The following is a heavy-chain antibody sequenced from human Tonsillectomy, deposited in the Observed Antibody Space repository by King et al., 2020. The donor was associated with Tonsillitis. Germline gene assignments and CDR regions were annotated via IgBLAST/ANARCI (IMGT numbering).Heavy chain of an antibody. D-gene: IGHD3-3*01. J-gene: IGHJ4*02. Sequence: VQLVESGGGVVQPGRSLRLSCAASGFTFSSYGMHWVRQAPGKGLEWVAVIWYDGSNKYYADSVKGRFTISRDNSKNTLYLQTNSLRAEDTAVYYCARDRAYYDFWSGYSSIDYWGQGTLVTVSS. CDR2: IWYDGSNK. V-gene: IGHV3-33*08. CDR1: GFTFSSYG. CDR3: ARDRAYYDFWSGYSSIDY.